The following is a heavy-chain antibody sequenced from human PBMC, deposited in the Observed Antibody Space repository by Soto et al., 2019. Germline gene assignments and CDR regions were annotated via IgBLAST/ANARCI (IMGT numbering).Heavy chain of an antibody. J-gene: IGHJ6*02. CDR1: AFTFSSYA. D-gene: IGHD6-13*01. V-gene: IGHV3-23*01. CDR2: ISASGGST. CDR3: AKGFRGGCAGAGTGVCICYLDV. Sequence: GVCRRLSCAVSAFTFSSYAMSWVSHAPKKVLEWVSAISASGGSTYYADSVTGRLTISRDNCTKTPYLQTTSLRAEDPSVYYCAKGFRGGCAGAGTGVCICYLDVWGQGTTVTVSS.